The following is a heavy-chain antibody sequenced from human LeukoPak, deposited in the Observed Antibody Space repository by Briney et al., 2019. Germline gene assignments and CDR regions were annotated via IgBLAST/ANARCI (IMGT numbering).Heavy chain of an antibody. Sequence: GGSLRLSCAASGFTFSSYWMHWVRQAPGKGLVWVSRINSDGSSTSYADSVKGRFTISRDNAKNTLYLQMNSLRAEDTAVYYCAKGPDVSYYYYYMDVWGKGTTVTVSS. J-gene: IGHJ6*03. CDR3: AKGPDVSYYYYYMDV. CDR1: GFTFSSYW. CDR2: INSDGSST. D-gene: IGHD3-10*02. V-gene: IGHV3-74*01.